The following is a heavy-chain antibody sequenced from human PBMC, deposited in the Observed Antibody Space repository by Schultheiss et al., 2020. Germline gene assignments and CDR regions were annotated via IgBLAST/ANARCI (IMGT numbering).Heavy chain of an antibody. V-gene: IGHV1-69*04. J-gene: IGHJ4*02. D-gene: IGHD1-20*01. CDR1: GGTFSSYT. Sequence: SVKVSCKASGGTFSSYTISWVRQAPGQGLEWMGRIIPILGIANYAQKFQGRVTMTRDTSTSTVFMDLSSLRSDDAAMYFCARDERPTNFNWISLFDYWGQGTMLTVSS. CDR3: ARDERPTNFNWISLFDY. CDR2: IIPILGIA.